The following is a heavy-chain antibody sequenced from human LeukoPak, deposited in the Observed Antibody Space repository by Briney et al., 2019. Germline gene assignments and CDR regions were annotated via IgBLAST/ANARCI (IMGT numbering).Heavy chain of an antibody. V-gene: IGHV5-51*01. CDR2: IYPGDSDT. J-gene: IGHJ6*02. D-gene: IGHD6-25*01. Sequence: GESLKISCKGSGYSFTSCWIGWVRQMPGKGLEWMGIIYPGDSDTRYSPSFQGQVTISADKSISTAYLQWSSLKASDTAMYYCARLISANNYYYYGMDVWGQGTTVTVSS. CDR1: GYSFTSCW. CDR3: ARLISANNYYYYGMDV.